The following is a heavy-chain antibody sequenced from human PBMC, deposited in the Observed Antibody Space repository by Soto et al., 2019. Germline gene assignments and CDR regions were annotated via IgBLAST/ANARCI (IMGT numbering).Heavy chain of an antibody. CDR1: GFTFSSYG. CDR2: IWYDGSNK. J-gene: IGHJ6*02. D-gene: IGHD2-2*03. Sequence: QVQLVESGGGVVQPGRSLRLSCAASGFTFSSYGMHWVRQAPGKGLEWVAVIWYDGSNKYYADSVKGRFTISRDNAKNSLYLQMNRLRAEDTAVYYCARDPGYCSSTSCYYGMDVWGHGTTVTVSS. CDR3: ARDPGYCSSTSCYYGMDV. V-gene: IGHV3-33*01.